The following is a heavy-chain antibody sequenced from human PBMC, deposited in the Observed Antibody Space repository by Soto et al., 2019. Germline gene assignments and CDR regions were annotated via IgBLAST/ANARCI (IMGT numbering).Heavy chain of an antibody. J-gene: IGHJ6*02. D-gene: IGHD3-16*02. CDR2: ISPGGVT. CDR1: GFTFGIYA. Sequence: EGSLRLSCTASGFTFGIYAMSWVRQTPGKGLEWVSGISPGGVTYYPDSVRGRFTISRDNSKNTLFLQMNSLRVEDTALYYCATRAVYRSDIFLGHDAFDRTYYYGIDVWGQGTTVTVSS. CDR3: ATRAVYRSDIFLGHDAFDRTYYYGIDV. V-gene: IGHV3-23*01.